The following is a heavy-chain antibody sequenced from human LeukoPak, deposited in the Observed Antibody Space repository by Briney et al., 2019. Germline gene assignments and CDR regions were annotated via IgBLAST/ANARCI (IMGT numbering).Heavy chain of an antibody. V-gene: IGHV4-59*01. D-gene: IGHD2-21*01. CDR2: IYYSGST. CDR3: ARDSSHKALHWFDP. Sequence: SETLSLTCTVSGGSISSYYWSWIRQPPGKGLEWIGYIYYSGSTNYNPSLKSRVTISVDTSKNQFSLKLSSVTAADTAVYYCARDSSHKALHWFDPWGQGTLVTVSS. J-gene: IGHJ5*02. CDR1: GGSISSYY.